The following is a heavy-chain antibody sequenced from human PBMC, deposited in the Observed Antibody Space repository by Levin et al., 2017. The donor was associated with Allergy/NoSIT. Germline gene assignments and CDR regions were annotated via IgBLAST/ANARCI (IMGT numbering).Heavy chain of an antibody. J-gene: IGHJ6*02. V-gene: IGHV3-30*02. CDR2: VSYDGSNA. CDR3: AKDPCSSATCYVSYYYFDGFDV. CDR1: GFTFVKYG. Sequence: GGSLRLSCAASGFTFVKYGMHWVRQRPGKGLEWVAYVSYDGSNAYYAESVRGRFTISRDNVKDRLFLQLNSLRADDTAVYFCAKDPCSSATCYVSYYYFDGFDVWGRGTTVTVSS. D-gene: IGHD2-2*01.